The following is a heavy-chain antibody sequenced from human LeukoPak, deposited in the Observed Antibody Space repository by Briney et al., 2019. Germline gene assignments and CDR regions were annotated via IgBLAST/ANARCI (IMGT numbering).Heavy chain of an antibody. CDR1: GFTFSSYA. V-gene: IGHV3-23*01. Sequence: GGSLRLSCAASGFTFSSYAMSWVRQAPGKGLEWVSGISGSGDNTYYADSVKGRFTISRDNSKNTLYVQVNSLGTEDTAAYYCAKGSYYNSSGSFYFDYWGQGTLVTVSS. CDR3: AKGSYYNSSGSFYFDY. D-gene: IGHD3-22*01. J-gene: IGHJ4*02. CDR2: ISGSGDNT.